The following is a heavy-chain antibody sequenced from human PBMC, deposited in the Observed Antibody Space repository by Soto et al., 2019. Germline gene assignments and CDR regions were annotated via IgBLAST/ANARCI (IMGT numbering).Heavy chain of an antibody. D-gene: IGHD3-3*01. CDR2: ISTSVATM. V-gene: IGHV3-48*03. CDR3: GRARGNFDFWGEPHLGEGMNV. CDR1: GFSFSSYE. Sequence: EVQVVESGGGFVQPGGSLRLSCAASGFSFSSYEMNWVRQAPGKGLEWVSYISTSVATMSYADSVKGRFTISRDNAKKSLYLHLNSLRVEDRVFYYWGRARGNFDFWGEPHLGEGMNVGGKGPAFTVS. J-gene: IGHJ6*04.